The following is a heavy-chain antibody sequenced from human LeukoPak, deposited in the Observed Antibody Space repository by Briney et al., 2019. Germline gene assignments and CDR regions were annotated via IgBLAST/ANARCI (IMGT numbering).Heavy chain of an antibody. Sequence: ASVKVSCKASGYTFTGYYMHWVRQAPGQGLEWMGWINPNSGGTNYAQKFQGRVTMTRDTSISTAYMELSRLRSDDTAVYYCARGDDILTGAFDYWGQGTLVTVSS. D-gene: IGHD3-9*01. CDR3: ARGDDILTGAFDY. V-gene: IGHV1-2*02. J-gene: IGHJ4*02. CDR2: INPNSGGT. CDR1: GYTFTGYY.